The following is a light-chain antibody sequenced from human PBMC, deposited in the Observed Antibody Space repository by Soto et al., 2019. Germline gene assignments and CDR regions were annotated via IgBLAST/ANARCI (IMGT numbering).Light chain of an antibody. CDR2: GAS. CDR3: QQRSNWPLT. Sequence: EIVLTQSPSTLSLSPVERATLSGMASQSVSTNLTWYQQKPCKAPRLLIYGASNRATGIPARFSGSGSGTDFTLTISSLEPADFAAYYCQQRSNWPLTFGGGTKVDIK. V-gene: IGKV3-11*01. CDR1: QSVSTN. J-gene: IGKJ4*01.